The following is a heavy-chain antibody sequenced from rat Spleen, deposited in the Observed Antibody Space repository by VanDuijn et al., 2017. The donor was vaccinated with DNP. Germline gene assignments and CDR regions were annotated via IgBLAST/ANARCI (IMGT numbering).Heavy chain of an antibody. V-gene: IGHV5S11*01. J-gene: IGHJ2*01. Sequence: EVQLVESGGGLVQPGRSLKLPCAASGFTFSNYYMAWVRQAPTKGLEWVASISSSGGSTYYRDSVTGRFTISRDNTKSALYLQMDSLRSEETATYYCASLYYGYNYWGQGVMVTVSS. D-gene: IGHD1-9*01. CDR1: GFTFSNYY. CDR3: ASLYYGYNY. CDR2: ISSSGGST.